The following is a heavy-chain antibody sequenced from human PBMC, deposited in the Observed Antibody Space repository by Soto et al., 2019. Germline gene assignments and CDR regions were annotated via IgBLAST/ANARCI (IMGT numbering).Heavy chain of an antibody. V-gene: IGHV4-4*07. D-gene: IGHD4-17*01. CDR2: VYTDGTA. CDR1: GNSMFNYY. J-gene: IGHJ6*02. Sequence: QVHLQESGPGLVKPSGTLSLICTVSGNSMFNYYWTWIRQPAGKGLEWIGRVYTDGTAIYNPSLKSRVTMSVDMSKNQFSLNANSVTAADTAVYYCAKGGVVDGDYMHHVMDVWGQGATVIVS. CDR3: AKGGVVDGDYMHHVMDV.